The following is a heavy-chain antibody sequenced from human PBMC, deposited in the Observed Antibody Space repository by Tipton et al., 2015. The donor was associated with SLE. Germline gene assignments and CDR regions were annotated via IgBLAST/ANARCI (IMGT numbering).Heavy chain of an antibody. CDR1: GGSISSYY. Sequence: LRLSCTVSGGSISSYYWSWLRQPPGKGLEWIGYIYYSGTTNYNPSLKSRVTISVDTSKIQFSLKLSSVTAADTAVYYCAGGPGIAVAGAAEYFQHWGQGTLVTVSS. J-gene: IGHJ1*01. CDR2: IYYSGTT. CDR3: AGGPGIAVAGAAEYFQH. D-gene: IGHD6-19*01. V-gene: IGHV4-59*01.